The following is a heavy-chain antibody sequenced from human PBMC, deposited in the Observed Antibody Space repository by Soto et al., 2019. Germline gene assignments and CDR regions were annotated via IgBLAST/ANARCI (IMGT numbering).Heavy chain of an antibody. CDR1: RYTFTSHY. CDR3: ARESMAADGRDYYYYYGMDV. V-gene: IGHV1-46*04. CDR2: INNSGGST. J-gene: IGHJ6*02. Sequence: SVHVSCKASRYTFTSHYMHWLRQAPPEGREGMGIINNSGGSTSYAKKLQGRVTMTTDTSTSTVYMELSSLRSDEKAVYYCARESMAADGRDYYYYYGMDVWGQGTTVTVSS. D-gene: IGHD6-13*01.